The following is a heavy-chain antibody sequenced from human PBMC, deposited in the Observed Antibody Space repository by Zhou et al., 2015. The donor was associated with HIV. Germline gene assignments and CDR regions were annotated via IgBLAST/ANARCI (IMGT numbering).Heavy chain of an antibody. CDR1: GYTFTNYG. D-gene: IGHD2-2*01. CDR2: ISVYNGNT. Sequence: QVQLVQSGAEVKKPGASVRVSCKASGYTFTNYGISWVRQAPGQGLEWMGWISVYNGNTNYAHKFQGRVTMTTDTSTSTAYMELSSLRSEDTAVYYCARGRNLPAALGPDYWGHGTLVTVSS. J-gene: IGHJ4*01. V-gene: IGHV1-18*01. CDR3: ARGRNLPAALGPDY.